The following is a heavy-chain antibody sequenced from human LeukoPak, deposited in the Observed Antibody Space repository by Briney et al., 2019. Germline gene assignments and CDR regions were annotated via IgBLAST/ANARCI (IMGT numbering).Heavy chain of an antibody. D-gene: IGHD3-3*01. CDR3: ARGALGYDFWSGYYIGWFDP. CDR1: GGSFSGYY. Sequence: SETLSLTCAVYGGSFSGYYWSWIRQPPGKGLEWIGEINHSGSTNYNPSLKSRVTISVDTSKNQFSLKLNSVTAADTAVYYCARGALGYDFWSGYYIGWFDPWGQGTLVTVTS. V-gene: IGHV4-34*01. CDR2: INHSGST. J-gene: IGHJ5*02.